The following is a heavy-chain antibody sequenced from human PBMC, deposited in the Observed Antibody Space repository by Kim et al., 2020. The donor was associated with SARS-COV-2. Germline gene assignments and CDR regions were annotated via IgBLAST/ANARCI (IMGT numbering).Heavy chain of an antibody. D-gene: IGHD3-10*01. Sequence: PSLKSRGTISVDTSKNQFSLKLSSVTAADTAVYYCARDLAYYGSGSYFDYWGQGTLVTVSS. J-gene: IGHJ4*02. CDR3: ARDLAYYGSGSYFDY. V-gene: IGHV4-59*01.